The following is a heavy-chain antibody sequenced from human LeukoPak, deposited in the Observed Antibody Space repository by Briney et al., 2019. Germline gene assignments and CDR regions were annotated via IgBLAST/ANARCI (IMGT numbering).Heavy chain of an antibody. Sequence: GESLRLSCAASGFAFSDHYMSWLRPAPPKGLDLISYITTSSTYTNYADSVKGRFTISRDNAKNSLYLKMKSLRDEDTAVYYCARASSKIGLAFDIWGQGTMVSVSS. D-gene: IGHD4-11*01. V-gene: IGHV3-11*05. CDR1: GFAFSDHY. CDR2: ITTSSTYT. J-gene: IGHJ3*02. CDR3: ARASSKIGLAFDI.